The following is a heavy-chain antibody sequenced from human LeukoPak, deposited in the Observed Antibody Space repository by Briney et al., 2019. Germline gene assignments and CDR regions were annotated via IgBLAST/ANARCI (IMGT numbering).Heavy chain of an antibody. V-gene: IGHV4-38-2*01. Sequence: SETLSLTCAVSGYSISSGYYWGWIRQPPGKGPEWIGSIYHSGSTYYNPSLKSRVTISVDTSKNQFSLKLSSVTAADTAVYYCARAMVRGIWFDPWGQGTLVTVSS. CDR3: ARAMVRGIWFDP. CDR1: GYSISSGYY. D-gene: IGHD3-10*01. CDR2: IYHSGST. J-gene: IGHJ5*02.